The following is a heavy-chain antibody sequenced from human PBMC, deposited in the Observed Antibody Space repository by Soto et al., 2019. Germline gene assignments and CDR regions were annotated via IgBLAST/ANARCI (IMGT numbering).Heavy chain of an antibody. CDR3: ARLRIATNNYKWFDP. CDR2: IYVTGAV. V-gene: IGHV4-31*03. J-gene: IGHJ5*02. D-gene: IGHD2-21*01. Sequence: PSETLSLTCSVAGAALNGGSYCWSWIRQVPGKGLEWIGHIYVTGAVDYNPSLRDRITISQDTSERQFSLNLRLVTAADTAVYYCARLRIATNNYKWFDPWGQGTLVTVSS. CDR1: GAALNGGSYC.